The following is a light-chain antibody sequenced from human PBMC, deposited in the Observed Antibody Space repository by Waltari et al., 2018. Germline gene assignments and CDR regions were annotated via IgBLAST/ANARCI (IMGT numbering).Light chain of an antibody. CDR1: SSDVGSYNL. J-gene: IGLJ3*02. CDR3: CSYAGSAIWV. CDR2: EDN. Sequence: QSALTQPASVSGSPGQSITISCTGTSSDVGSYNLVSWYQQHPGKAPKLMIYEDNKRPSGVSNRFSGSKSGNTASLTISWLQAEDEADYYCCSYAGSAIWVFGGGTKLTVL. V-gene: IGLV2-23*01.